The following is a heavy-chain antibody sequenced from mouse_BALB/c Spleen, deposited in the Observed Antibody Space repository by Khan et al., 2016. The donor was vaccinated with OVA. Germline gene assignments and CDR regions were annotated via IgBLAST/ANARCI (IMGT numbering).Heavy chain of an antibody. CDR2: INPNNGGT. D-gene: IGHD3-1*01. Sequence: EVQLQESGPELVKPGASLKLSCKTSGYTFTKYTIHWVKQCLGKSLEWIGGINPNNGGTSYNQKFKAKATLTVDKSSSLSYLEIDSLTAEDTAGYYCARKGGRVFAYWGQGTQVTVSS. J-gene: IGHJ3*01. CDR1: GYTFTKYT. CDR3: ARKGGRVFAY. V-gene: IGHV1-18*01.